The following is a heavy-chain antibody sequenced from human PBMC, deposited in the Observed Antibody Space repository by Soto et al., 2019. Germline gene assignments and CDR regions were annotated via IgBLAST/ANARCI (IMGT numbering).Heavy chain of an antibody. V-gene: IGHV1-18*01. CDR2: ISTYTTST. D-gene: IGHD3-3*01. CDR3: ARGVFGDV. Sequence: QVQLVQSGGEVKKPGASMKVSCKASGYNFTNYGITWVRQAPGQGLEWMGWISTYTTSTNYAQKLQGRVTMTTDTSTITAYMELRSLTSDDTAVYYCARGVFGDVWGQGTAVTVSS. CDR1: GYNFTNYG. J-gene: IGHJ6*02.